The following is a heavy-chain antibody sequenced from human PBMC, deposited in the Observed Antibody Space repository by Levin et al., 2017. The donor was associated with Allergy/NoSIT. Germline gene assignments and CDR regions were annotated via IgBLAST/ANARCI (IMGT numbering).Heavy chain of an antibody. CDR1: GGSVSSGSYY. D-gene: IGHD1-14*01. CDR2: IYYSGST. J-gene: IGHJ4*02. V-gene: IGHV4-61*01. Sequence: SQTLSLTCTVSGGSVSSGSYYWSWIRQPPGKGLEWIGYIYYSGSTNYNPSLKSRVTISVDTSKNQFSLKLSSVTAADTAVYYCAREAAMDRNQYRALVYWGQGTLVTVSS. CDR3: AREAAMDRNQYRALVY.